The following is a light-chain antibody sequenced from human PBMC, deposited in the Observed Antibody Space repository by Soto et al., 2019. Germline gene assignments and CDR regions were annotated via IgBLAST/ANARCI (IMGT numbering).Light chain of an antibody. CDR1: SSNIGSDY. Sequence: QSVLTQPPSVSAAPGQKVTISCSGSSSNIGSDYVSWYQQLPGTAPKLLIYENSERPSGIPDRFSSSKSGTSATLGISGLQTGDEADYYCGAWDSSLTGGVFGGGTKLTAL. CDR3: GAWDSSLTGGV. V-gene: IGLV1-51*02. CDR2: ENS. J-gene: IGLJ2*01.